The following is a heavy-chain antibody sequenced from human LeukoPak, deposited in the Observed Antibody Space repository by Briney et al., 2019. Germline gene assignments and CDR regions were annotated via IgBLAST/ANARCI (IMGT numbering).Heavy chain of an antibody. V-gene: IGHV3-30*04. CDR1: GFTFNIFA. CDR3: AKDQRPRGNYGYFDY. Sequence: PGGPLRLSCAASGFTFNIFAMHWVRQAPGKGLEWVAVISYDGTNKYYADSVKGRFTISRDNSKNTLYLQMDRLRAEDTAVYYCAKDQRPRGNYGYFDYWGQGTLVTVSS. D-gene: IGHD1-26*01. J-gene: IGHJ4*02. CDR2: ISYDGTNK.